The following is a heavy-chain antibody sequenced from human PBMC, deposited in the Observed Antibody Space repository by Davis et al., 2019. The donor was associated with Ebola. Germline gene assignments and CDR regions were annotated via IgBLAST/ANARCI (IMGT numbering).Heavy chain of an antibody. J-gene: IGHJ2*01. CDR1: GGSFRSSA. D-gene: IGHD3-22*01. Sequence: AASVKVSCKPSGGSFRSSAPSWVRQAPGQGLEWMGGIIPVFGSVTYAQKFQGRLTITAADSTGTAYMELHSLTPDDTAVYFCARDFYDSTDYPSRYFDVWGPGTLVAVSS. V-gene: IGHV1-69*13. CDR3: ARDFYDSTDYPSRYFDV. CDR2: IIPVFGSV.